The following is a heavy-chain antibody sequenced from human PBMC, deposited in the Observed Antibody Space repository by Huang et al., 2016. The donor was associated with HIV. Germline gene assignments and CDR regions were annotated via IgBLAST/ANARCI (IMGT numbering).Heavy chain of an antibody. CDR2: INHLGSP. V-gene: IGHV4-34*02. J-gene: IGHJ5*02. CDR3: ARDATKNPRGWFDP. Sequence: QVHLQQWGAGLLKSAETLSLTCAVYGGSLSGYYWSLLRQTPGKGLEWIGEINHLGSPNYNPSLKSRVSISMDVSKKQFSLKLRSISDADTAVYFCARDATKNPRGWFDPWGQGTLVTVSS. CDR1: GGSLSGYY. D-gene: IGHD3-10*01.